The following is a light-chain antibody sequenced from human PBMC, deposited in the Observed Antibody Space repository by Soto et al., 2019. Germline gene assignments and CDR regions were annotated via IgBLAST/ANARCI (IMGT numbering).Light chain of an antibody. V-gene: IGKV1-16*01. CDR3: QQYDSYPST. CDR2: AAS. J-gene: IGKJ4*01. CDR1: QGINNF. Sequence: DIQMTQSPSSLSASVGDTVTITCRASQGINNFLAWFQQKPGQAPRSLTYAASSLQSGVPSRFSGSRSETYFTLTISILQPEDLATYYRQQYDSYPSTFGGGTKVEIK.